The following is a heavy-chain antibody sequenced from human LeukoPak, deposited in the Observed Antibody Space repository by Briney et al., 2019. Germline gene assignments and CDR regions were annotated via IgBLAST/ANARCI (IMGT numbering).Heavy chain of an antibody. J-gene: IGHJ4*02. CDR3: ARSEYYYDSSGYYRLATFDY. CDR2: ISAYKGNT. D-gene: IGHD3-22*01. V-gene: IGHV1-18*01. Sequence: ASVKVSCKASGYTFTSYGISWVRQAPGQGLEWMGWISAYKGNTNYAQKLQGRVTMTTDTSTSTAYMELRSLRSDDTAVYYCARSEYYYDSSGYYRLATFDYWGQGTLVTVSS. CDR1: GYTFTSYG.